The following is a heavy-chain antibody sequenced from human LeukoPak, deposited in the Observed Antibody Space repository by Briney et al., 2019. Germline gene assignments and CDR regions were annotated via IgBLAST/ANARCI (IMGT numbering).Heavy chain of an antibody. J-gene: IGHJ4*02. CDR2: INPNSGGT. CDR3: ARDLYFGVVTVFDY. CDR1: GYTFTGYY. D-gene: IGHD3-3*01. Sequence: ASVKVSCKASGYTFTGYYMHWVRQAPGQGLEWMGRINPNSGGTNYAQKFQGRVTMTRDTSISTAYMELSRLRSDDTAVYYCARDLYFGVVTVFDYWGQGTLVTVSS. V-gene: IGHV1-2*06.